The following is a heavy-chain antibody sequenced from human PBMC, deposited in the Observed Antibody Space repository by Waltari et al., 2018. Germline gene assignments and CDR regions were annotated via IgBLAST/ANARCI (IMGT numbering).Heavy chain of an antibody. CDR1: GFSCSSFG. J-gene: IGHJ6*02. Sequence: QVQLVESGGGVVKPGRSLRLSCAASGFSCSSFGMHWVRRVPGKGLGWGAIVWYDGSTKYYADSVKGRFTISRDNSKNTVDLQMNSLRAEDTAVYYCAVTTGGYDGMGVWGQGTTVTVSS. V-gene: IGHV3-33*01. CDR3: AVTTGGYDGMGV. D-gene: IGHD6-13*01. CDR2: VWYDGSTK.